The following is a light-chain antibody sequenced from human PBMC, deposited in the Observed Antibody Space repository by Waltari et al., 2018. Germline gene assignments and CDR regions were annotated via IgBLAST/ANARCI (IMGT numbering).Light chain of an antibody. CDR2: HAS. CDR1: QSVSSF. V-gene: IGKV3-20*01. CDR3: QNHERLPAT. Sequence: EVVLTQSPGTLSLSPGERATLACRASQSVSSFLAWYQQKPGQAPRLLIYHASNRATGIPDRFSGSGSGTDFSLTISRLEPEDCAVYYCQNHERLPATFGQGTKVEI. J-gene: IGKJ1*01.